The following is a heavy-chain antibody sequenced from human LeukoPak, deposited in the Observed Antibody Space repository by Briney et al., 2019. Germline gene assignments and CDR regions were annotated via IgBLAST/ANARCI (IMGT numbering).Heavy chain of an antibody. CDR3: ARDINLWFGELLSSPYMDV. D-gene: IGHD3-10*01. Sequence: ASVKVSCKASGYTFTSYYMHWVRQAPGQGLEWIGIINPSGGSTSYAQNFQGRVTMTRDMSTSTVYMELSSLRSEDTALYYCARDINLWFGELLSSPYMDVWGEGTTVTVSS. CDR1: GYTFTSYY. CDR2: INPSGGST. J-gene: IGHJ6*03. V-gene: IGHV1-46*01.